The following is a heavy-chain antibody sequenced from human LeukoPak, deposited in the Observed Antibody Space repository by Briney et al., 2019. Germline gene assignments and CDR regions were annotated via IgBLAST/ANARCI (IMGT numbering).Heavy chain of an antibody. J-gene: IGHJ6*03. CDR3: ARVWSGYKYRDYYYYMDV. CDR1: GGSISSYY. Sequence: SETLSLTCTVSGGSISSYYWSRIRQPPGKGLEWIGYIYYSGSTNYNPSLKSRVTISVDTSKNQFSLKLSSVTAADTAVYYCARVWSGYKYRDYYYYMDVWGKGTTVTVSS. D-gene: IGHD3-3*01. CDR2: IYYSGST. V-gene: IGHV4-59*01.